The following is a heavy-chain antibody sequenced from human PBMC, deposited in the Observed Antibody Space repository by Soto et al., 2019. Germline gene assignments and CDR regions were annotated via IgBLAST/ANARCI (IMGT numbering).Heavy chain of an antibody. Sequence: QITLKESGPTLVKPTQTLTLTCTFSGFSLSTSEVGVGWIRQPPGKALEWLALLYWDDDKLYNPSLKSRLTLTNDTSKNQVVLTLTNTDPVDTATYYRVPRAGMGGSSWPPCPWVKGTLVTVSS. V-gene: IGHV2-5*02. CDR2: LYWDDDK. CDR3: VPRAGMGGSSWPPCP. D-gene: IGHD6-13*01. CDR1: GFSLSTSEVG. J-gene: IGHJ5*02.